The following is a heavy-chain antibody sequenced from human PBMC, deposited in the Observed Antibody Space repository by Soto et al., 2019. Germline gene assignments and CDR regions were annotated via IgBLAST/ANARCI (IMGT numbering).Heavy chain of an antibody. V-gene: IGHV3-7*03. D-gene: IGHD6-13*01. CDR2: IKQDGSEK. CDR1: GFTFSSYW. J-gene: IGHJ6*04. Sequence: RGSVRLSCAASGFTFSSYWMSWVRQAPGKGLEWVANIKQDGSEKYYVDSVKGRFTISRDNAKNSLYLQMNSLRAEDTAVYYCARMTRRVYSSSLPDYGMKAWGDGTTVTVSS. CDR3: ARMTRRVYSSSLPDYGMKA.